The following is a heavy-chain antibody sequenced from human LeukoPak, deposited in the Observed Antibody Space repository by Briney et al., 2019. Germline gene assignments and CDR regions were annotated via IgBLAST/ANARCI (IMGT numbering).Heavy chain of an antibody. CDR1: GYTFASYG. V-gene: IGHV1-18*01. D-gene: IGHD3-10*01. Sequence: GASVKVSCKASGYTFASYGISWVRQAPGQGLEWMGWISAYNGNTNYAQKLQGRVTMTTDTSTSTAYMELRSLRSDDTAVYYCARRDSGSYGDYYYYMDVWGKGTTVTVSS. CDR2: ISAYNGNT. J-gene: IGHJ6*03. CDR3: ARRDSGSYGDYYYYMDV.